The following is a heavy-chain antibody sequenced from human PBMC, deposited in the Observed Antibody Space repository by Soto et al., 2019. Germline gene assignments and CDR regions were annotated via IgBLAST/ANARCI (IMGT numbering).Heavy chain of an antibody. CDR2: IYHSGST. CDR3: GSWGGGGSYYNEDYFDY. J-gene: IGHJ4*02. CDR1: GGSISSSNW. D-gene: IGHD3-10*01. V-gene: IGHV4-4*02. Sequence: SETLSLTCAVSGGSISSSNWWSWVRQPPGKGLEWIGEIYHSGSTNYNPSLKSRVTISVDKSKNQFSLKLSSVTAADTAVYYCGSWGGGGSYYNEDYFDYWGEGTLVTVSS.